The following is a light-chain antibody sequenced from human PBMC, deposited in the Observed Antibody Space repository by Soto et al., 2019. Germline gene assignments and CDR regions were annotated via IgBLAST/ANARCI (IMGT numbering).Light chain of an antibody. Sequence: QSVLTQPPSVSGAPGQRVTISCTGSRSNIGAGYHVHWYQQLPGTAPKLLIHGNSNRPSGVPDRFSGSKSGTSASLAITGLQAEDEADYYCQSYDSSLSGSVFGGGTKLTVL. CDR1: RSNIGAGYH. J-gene: IGLJ3*02. CDR3: QSYDSSLSGSV. CDR2: GNS. V-gene: IGLV1-40*01.